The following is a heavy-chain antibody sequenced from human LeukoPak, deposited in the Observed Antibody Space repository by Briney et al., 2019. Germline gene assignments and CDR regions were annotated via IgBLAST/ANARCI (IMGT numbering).Heavy chain of an antibody. CDR1: GFTFSNYW. CDR2: IKQEGSEK. Sequence: GGSLRLSGAAPGFTFSNYWITWVGQAPGKGRKWVANIKQEGSEKYHVDSVKGRFTISRDNAKNSLYLQMNSLRVDDTATYYCARSSTGYYFDYWGQGTLVTVSS. D-gene: IGHD3-9*01. CDR3: ARSSTGYYFDY. V-gene: IGHV3-7*01. J-gene: IGHJ4*02.